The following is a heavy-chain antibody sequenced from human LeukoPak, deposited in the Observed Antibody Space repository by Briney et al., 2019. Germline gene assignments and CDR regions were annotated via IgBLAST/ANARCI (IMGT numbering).Heavy chain of an antibody. CDR2: INTNTGNP. Sequence: GASVRVSCKASGYTFTSYAMNWVRQAPGQGLEWMGWINTNTGNPTYAQGFTGRFVFSLDTSVSTAYLQIGSLKAEDTAVYYCARYGSPIHYYYMDVWGKGTTVTVSS. D-gene: IGHD3-9*01. J-gene: IGHJ6*03. CDR3: ARYGSPIHYYYMDV. CDR1: GYTFTSYA. V-gene: IGHV7-4-1*01.